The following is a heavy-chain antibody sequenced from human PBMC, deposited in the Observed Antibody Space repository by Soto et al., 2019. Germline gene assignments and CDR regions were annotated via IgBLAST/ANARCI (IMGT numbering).Heavy chain of an antibody. V-gene: IGHV3-30*18. D-gene: IGHD2-8*01. CDR1: GFTFSSYG. J-gene: IGHJ3*02. CDR3: AKDLMNVGDSDI. Sequence: GGSLRLSCAASGFTFSSYGIHWVRQAPGKGLEWVAVISFDGSHKYYGDSLKGRFTISRDNSKNTVSLQMNSLRAEDTAVYYGAKDLMNVGDSDIWGQGKMV. CDR2: ISFDGSHK.